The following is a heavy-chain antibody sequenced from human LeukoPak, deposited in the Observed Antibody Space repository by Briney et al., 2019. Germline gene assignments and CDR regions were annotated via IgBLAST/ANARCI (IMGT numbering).Heavy chain of an antibody. V-gene: IGHV4-38-2*02. CDR3: ARDLASCAGDCYSDGFDY. D-gene: IGHD2-21*02. J-gene: IGHJ4*02. Sequence: PSETLSLTCTVSGYSISSGYYWGWIRQSPGKGLEWIGSIYHGGSTYYNPSLRSRVIVSVDTSRNHFSLKMSSVTAADTAVYYCARDLASCAGDCYSDGFDYWGQGTLVTVSS. CDR2: IYHGGST. CDR1: GYSISSGYY.